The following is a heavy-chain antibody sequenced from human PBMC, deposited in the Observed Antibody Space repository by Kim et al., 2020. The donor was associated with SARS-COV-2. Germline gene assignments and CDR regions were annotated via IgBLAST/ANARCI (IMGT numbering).Heavy chain of an antibody. CDR1: GYTFTRYS. CDR2: INTNTGNP. Sequence: ASVKVSCKASGYTFTRYSMNWLRQAPGQGLEGMGWINTNTGNPTYAQALTGRFVFSWDTSVSRAYLQISSLKPEDTAVNYFARNLLRLDYWGQGTLVTLS. D-gene: IGHD2-15*01. CDR3: ARNLLRLDY. V-gene: IGHV7-4-1*02. J-gene: IGHJ4*02.